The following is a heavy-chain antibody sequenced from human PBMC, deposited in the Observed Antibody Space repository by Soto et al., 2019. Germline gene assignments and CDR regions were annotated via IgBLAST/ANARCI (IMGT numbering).Heavy chain of an antibody. CDR1: GFSVNDFY. CDR3: ASVGGVAARTFDY. J-gene: IGHJ4*02. CDR2: ISYSGSP. Sequence: XETLSVTSHVSGFSVNDFYWSWIRQPPGKGLEWIGYISYSGSPDYNPFLKGRVTISVDTSKNQFSLKLRSVTAADTAVYYCASVGGVAARTFDYWGQGPLVTVSS. D-gene: IGHD6-6*01. V-gene: IGHV4-59*02.